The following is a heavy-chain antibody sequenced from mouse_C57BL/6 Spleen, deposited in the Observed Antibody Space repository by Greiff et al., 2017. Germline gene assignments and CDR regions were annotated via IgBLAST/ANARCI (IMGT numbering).Heavy chain of an antibody. CDR2: IHPNSGST. J-gene: IGHJ3*01. D-gene: IGHD2-4*01. CDR1: GYTFTSYW. CDR3: AREGYDYGFAY. Sequence: VQLQQSGAELVKPGASVKLSCKASGYTFTSYWMHWVKQRPGQGLEWIGMIHPNSGSTNYNEKFKSKATLTVDKSSSTAYMQLSSLTSEDSAVYYCAREGYDYGFAYWGQGTLVTVSA. V-gene: IGHV1-64*01.